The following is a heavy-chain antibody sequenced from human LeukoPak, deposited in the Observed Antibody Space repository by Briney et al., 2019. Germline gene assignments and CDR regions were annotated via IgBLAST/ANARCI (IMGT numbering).Heavy chain of an antibody. Sequence: SETLSLTCAVYGGSFSGYYWSWIRQPPGKGLEWIGEITHSGSTNYNPSLKSRVTISVDTSKNQFSLKLSSVTAADTAVYYCARGDLGYCSGGSCYGDWFDPWGQGTLVTVSS. CDR2: ITHSGST. D-gene: IGHD2-15*01. CDR1: GGSFSGYY. V-gene: IGHV4-34*01. CDR3: ARGDLGYCSGGSCYGDWFDP. J-gene: IGHJ5*02.